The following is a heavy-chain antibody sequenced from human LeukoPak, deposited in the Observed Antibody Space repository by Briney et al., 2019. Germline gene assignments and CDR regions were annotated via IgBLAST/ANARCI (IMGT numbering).Heavy chain of an antibody. V-gene: IGHV3-64D*06. J-gene: IGHJ4*02. CDR1: GFTFTSYA. CDR2: ISSNGGST. Sequence: GGSLRLSCSASGFTFTSYAMHWVRQAPGEGLEYVSAISSNGGSTYYADSVKGRFTISRDNSKNTLYLQMSSLRAEDTAVYYCVKGGYCSSTSCYDYWGQGTLVTVSS. D-gene: IGHD2-2*01. CDR3: VKGGYCSSTSCYDY.